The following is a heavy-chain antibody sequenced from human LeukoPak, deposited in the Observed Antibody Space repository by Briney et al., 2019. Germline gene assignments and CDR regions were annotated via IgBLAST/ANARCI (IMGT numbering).Heavy chain of an antibody. V-gene: IGHV3-13*01. J-gene: IGHJ4*02. CDR3: ARSPPDYFFCKGYYFDD. D-gene: IGHD3-3*01. Sequence: GGSLRLSCAASGFTFNTYDMHWVRQAPGKGLEWVSAIGTAGDTHYPDSVKGRFTISRENAKNSFYLQMNTLRAGDTAAYYCARSPPDYFFCKGYYFDDWGQGTLVTVSS. CDR2: IGTAGDT. CDR1: GFTFNTYD.